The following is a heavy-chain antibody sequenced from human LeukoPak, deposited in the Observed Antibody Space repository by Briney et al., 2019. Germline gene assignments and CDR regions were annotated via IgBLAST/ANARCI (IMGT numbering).Heavy chain of an antibody. V-gene: IGHV3-23*01. CDR1: GFTFSSYA. J-gene: IGHJ4*02. CDR2: ISGSGGST. CDR3: AKTNYDFWSGYYGPFDY. D-gene: IGHD3-3*01. Sequence: GGSLRLSCAASGFTFSSYAMSWVRQAPGKGLEWASAISGSGGSTYYADSVKGRFTISRDNSKNTMYLQMNSLRAEDTAVYYCAKTNYDFWSGYYGPFDYWGQGTLVTVSS.